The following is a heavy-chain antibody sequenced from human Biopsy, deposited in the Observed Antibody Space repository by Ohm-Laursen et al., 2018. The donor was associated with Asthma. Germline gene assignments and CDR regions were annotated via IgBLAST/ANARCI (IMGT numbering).Heavy chain of an antibody. J-gene: IGHJ2*01. CDR1: GDAMSTSGSY. CDR3: ARAVSSSSYWYFDL. CDR2: IYYSGRT. Sequence: SETLSLTCLVSGDAMSTSGSYWGWIRQSPGKGLEWIGSIYYSGRTYYNPSLKSRVTISANTSKNHFSLKVTSVTAADTAVYYCARAVSSSSYWYFDLWGRGDLVTVSS. D-gene: IGHD6-6*01. V-gene: IGHV4-39*02.